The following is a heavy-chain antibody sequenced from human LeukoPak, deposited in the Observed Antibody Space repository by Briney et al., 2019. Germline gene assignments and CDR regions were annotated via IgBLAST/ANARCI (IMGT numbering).Heavy chain of an antibody. CDR3: ARVVPAAIGPDAFDI. CDR1: GGSISSYY. J-gene: IGHJ3*02. Sequence: SETLSLTCTVSGGSISSYYWSWIRQPPGKGLEWIGYIYYSGSTNYNPSLKSRVTISVDTSKNQFSLKLSSVTAADTAVYYCARVVPAAIGPDAFDIWGQGTMVTVSS. CDR2: IYYSGST. V-gene: IGHV4-59*01. D-gene: IGHD2-2*02.